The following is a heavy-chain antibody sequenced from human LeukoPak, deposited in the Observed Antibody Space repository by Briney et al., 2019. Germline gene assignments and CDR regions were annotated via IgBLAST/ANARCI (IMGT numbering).Heavy chain of an antibody. CDR2: IKSKTDGGTT. CDR1: GFTFSNAW. J-gene: IGHJ4*02. Sequence: GGSLRLSCAASGFTFSNAWMSWVRQAPGKGLEWVGRIKSKTDGGTTDYPEPVKAIFTISRDDSKTTQYLHMNSLKTEDTAVYYCPTGFFWGQGTLVTVSS. CDR3: PTGFF. V-gene: IGHV3-15*01. D-gene: IGHD3-10*01.